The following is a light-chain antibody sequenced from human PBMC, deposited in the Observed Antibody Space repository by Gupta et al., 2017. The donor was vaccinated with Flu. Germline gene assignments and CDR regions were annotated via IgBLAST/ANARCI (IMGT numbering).Light chain of an antibody. CDR1: QGISSY. CDR3: QQVNSYPLT. CDR2: DAC. V-gene: IGKV1-9*01. Sequence: DIQLTQSPSFLSASVGDRVTITCRASQGISSYLAWYQQKPGKAPKLLIYDACTLQSGVPSRFSGSGSGTEFTLTISSLRPEDFATYYCQQVNSYPLTFGQGTRLEIK. J-gene: IGKJ5*01.